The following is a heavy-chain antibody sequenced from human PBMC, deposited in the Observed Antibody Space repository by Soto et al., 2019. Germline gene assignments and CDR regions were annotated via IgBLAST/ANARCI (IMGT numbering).Heavy chain of an antibody. J-gene: IGHJ4*02. D-gene: IGHD1-7*01. CDR3: ASRDPGTSVDY. CDR2: IYRTGST. V-gene: IGHV4-4*02. Sequence: SETLSLTCAVSGGSFTSNNWWTWVRQPPGQGLEWIGEIYRTGSTNYNPSLKSRVTISLDKSENQFSLKVASLTAADTAVYYCASRDPGTSVDYWGQGTLVTVSS. CDR1: GGSFTSNNW.